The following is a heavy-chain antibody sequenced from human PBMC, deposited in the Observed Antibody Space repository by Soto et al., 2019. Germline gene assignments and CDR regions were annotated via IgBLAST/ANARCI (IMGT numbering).Heavy chain of an antibody. V-gene: IGHV3-66*01. CDR1: GFTVSSNY. J-gene: IGHJ4*02. CDR3: ARDPYYYDSSDGGY. Sequence: EVQLVESGGGLVQPGGSLRLSCAASGFTVSSNYMSWVRQAPGKGLEWVSVIYSGGSTYYADSVKGRFTISRDNSKNTLYLQMNSLRAEDTAVYYCARDPYYYDSSDGGYWGQGTLVTVSS. D-gene: IGHD3-22*01. CDR2: IYSGGST.